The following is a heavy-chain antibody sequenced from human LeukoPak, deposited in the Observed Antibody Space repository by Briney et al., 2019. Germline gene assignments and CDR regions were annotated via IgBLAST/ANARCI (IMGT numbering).Heavy chain of an antibody. V-gene: IGHV4-39*07. CDR1: GGSISSTSSY. Sequence: SETLSLTCTVSGGSISSTSSYWGWLRQPPGKGPEWIGSIYYSGNAYYNPSLKSRVTISVDTSKNQFSLKLRSVTAADTAVYYCARDLYYYYMDVWGKGTTVTVSS. J-gene: IGHJ6*03. CDR3: ARDLYYYYMDV. CDR2: IYYSGNA.